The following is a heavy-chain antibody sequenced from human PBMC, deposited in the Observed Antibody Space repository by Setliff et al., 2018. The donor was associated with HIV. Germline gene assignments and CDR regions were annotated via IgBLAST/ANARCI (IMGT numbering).Heavy chain of an antibody. V-gene: IGHV5-51*01. Sequence: GESLKISCKASGYSFSDYWTGWVRQMPGKGLEWMGVTYPGDSTTRYSPSLEGQVTISADRSINTAFLQWSSLEASDTAMYYCIRRRRAPGAADLESYWGQGTLVTVSS. J-gene: IGHJ4*02. CDR3: IRRRRAPGAADLESY. D-gene: IGHD7-27*01. CDR2: TYPGDSTT. CDR1: GYSFSDYW.